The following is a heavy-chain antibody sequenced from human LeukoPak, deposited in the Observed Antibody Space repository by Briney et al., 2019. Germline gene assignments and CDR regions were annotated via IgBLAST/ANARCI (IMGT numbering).Heavy chain of an antibody. CDR2: ISSSSSYT. Sequence: GGSLRLSCAASGLTFSDYYMSWIRQAPGKGLEWVSYISSSSSYTNYADSVKGRFTISRDNAKNSLYLQMNSLRAEDTAVYYCARPLGTGAFGELSWGQGTLVTVSS. CDR1: GLTFSDYY. CDR3: ARPLGTGAFGELS. D-gene: IGHD3-10*01. V-gene: IGHV3-11*06. J-gene: IGHJ5*02.